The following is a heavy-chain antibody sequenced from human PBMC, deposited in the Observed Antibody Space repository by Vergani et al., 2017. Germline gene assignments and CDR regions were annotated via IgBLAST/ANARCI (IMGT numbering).Heavy chain of an antibody. CDR3: AKDLSGVVVPAAIQPSFDY. CDR1: GFTFSSYG. Sequence: QVQLVESGGGVVQPGRSLRLSCAASGFTFSSYGMHWVRQAPGKGLEWVAVISYDGSNKYYADSVKGRFTISRDNSKNTLYLQMNSQRAEDTAVYYCAKDLSGVVVPAAIQPSFDYWGQGTLVTVSS. J-gene: IGHJ4*02. D-gene: IGHD2-2*02. V-gene: IGHV3-30*18. CDR2: ISYDGSNK.